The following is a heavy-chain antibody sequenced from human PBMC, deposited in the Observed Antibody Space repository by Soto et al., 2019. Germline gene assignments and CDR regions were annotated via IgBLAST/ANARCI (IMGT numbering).Heavy chain of an antibody. CDR2: ISYDGSNK. CDR1: GFTFSIYG. CDR3: TGYYKAGGDV. D-gene: IGHD1-26*01. V-gene: IGHV3-30*19. Sequence: GGSLRRSCAASGFTFSIYGMHWVRQGPGKGLEWVAVISYDGSNKYYADSVKGRFTISRDNSKNTLYLQMNSLRAEDTAVYYCTGYYKAGGDVWGQGTTVTVSS. J-gene: IGHJ6*02.